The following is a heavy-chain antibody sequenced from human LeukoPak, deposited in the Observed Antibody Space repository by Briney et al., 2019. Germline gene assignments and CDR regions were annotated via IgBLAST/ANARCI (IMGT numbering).Heavy chain of an antibody. J-gene: IGHJ4*02. CDR3: AREDDYYFN. V-gene: IGHV1-2*02. CDR1: GYTFTDYY. CDR2: INPKSGDT. D-gene: IGHD5-24*01. Sequence: ASVKVSCKASGYTFTDYYMHWVRQAPGQGLEWMGWINPKSGDTRYEQKFQGRVAMARATSVSTAYMELTRLTSDDTAVYYCAREDDYYFNWGQGTLVTVSS.